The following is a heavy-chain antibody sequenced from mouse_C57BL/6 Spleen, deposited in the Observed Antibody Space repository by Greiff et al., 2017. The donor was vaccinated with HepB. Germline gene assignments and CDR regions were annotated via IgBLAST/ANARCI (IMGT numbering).Heavy chain of an antibody. CDR3: ARDAGDSSGSWFAY. J-gene: IGHJ3*01. D-gene: IGHD3-2*02. V-gene: IGHV7-1*01. Sequence: EVKLMDSGGGLVQSGRSLRLSCATSGFTFSDFYMEWVRQAPGKGLEWIAASRNKANDYTTEYSASVKGRFIVSRDTSQSILYLQMNALRAEDTAIYYCARDAGDSSGSWFAYWGQGTLVTVSA. CDR1: GFTFSDFY. CDR2: SRNKANDYTT.